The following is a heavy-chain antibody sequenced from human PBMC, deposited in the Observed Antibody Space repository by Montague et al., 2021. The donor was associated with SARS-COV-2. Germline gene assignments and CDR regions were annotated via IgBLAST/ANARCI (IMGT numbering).Heavy chain of an antibody. CDR2: INHSANT. CDR1: GGSLGGYY. CDR3: ASGIYPSGSYYNRYYYGLNI. J-gene: IGHJ6*02. V-gene: IGHV4-34*01. Sequence: SETLSLTCAVHGGSLGGYYWGWIRQPPEKGLEWIGEINHSANTKYNPSLKSPVTISIDTSKNQFSLKMTSVTAADTATYYCASGIYPSGSYYNRYYYGLNIWGPGTTVIVSS. D-gene: IGHD3-10*01.